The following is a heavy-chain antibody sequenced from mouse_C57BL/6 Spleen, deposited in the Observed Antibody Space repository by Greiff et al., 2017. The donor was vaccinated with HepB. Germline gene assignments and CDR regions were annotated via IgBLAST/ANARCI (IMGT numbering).Heavy chain of an antibody. CDR2: INPNYGTP. D-gene: IGHD1-1*01. CDR1: GYSFTDYN. J-gene: IGHJ1*03. V-gene: IGHV1-39*01. Sequence: EVQRVESGPELVKPGASVKISCKASGYSFTDYNMNWVKQSNGKSLEWIGVINPNYGTPSYNQKFKGKATLTVDQSSSTAYMQLNSLTSEDSAVYYCARDYYGSSYWYFDVWGTGTTVTVSS. CDR3: ARDYYGSSYWYFDV.